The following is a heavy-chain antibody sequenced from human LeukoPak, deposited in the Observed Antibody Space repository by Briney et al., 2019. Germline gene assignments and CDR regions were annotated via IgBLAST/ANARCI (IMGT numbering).Heavy chain of an antibody. CDR3: AKSHYCDSSGYYLPFDY. V-gene: IGHV3-23*01. CDR2: ISGSGGST. D-gene: IGHD3-22*01. CDR1: GFTFSSYA. J-gene: IGHJ4*02. Sequence: GGSLRLSCAASGFTFSSYAMSWVRQAPGKGLEWVSAISGSGGSTYYADSVKGRFTISRDNSKNTLYLQMNSLRAEDTAFYYCAKSHYCDSSGYYLPFDYWGQGTLVTVSS.